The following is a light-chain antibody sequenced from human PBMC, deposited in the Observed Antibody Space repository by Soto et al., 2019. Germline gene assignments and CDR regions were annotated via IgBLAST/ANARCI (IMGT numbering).Light chain of an antibody. CDR2: DVN. CDR3: SSYTSSSTLVV. V-gene: IGLV2-14*01. CDR1: SSDVGGYNY. J-gene: IGLJ2*01. Sequence: QSVLTQPASVSGSPGQSITISCTGTSSDVGGYNYVSWYQQHPGQAPKLMIYDVNNRPSGVSDRFSGSKSGNTASLTISGLQAEDEADYDCSSYTSSSTLVVFGGGTKLTVL.